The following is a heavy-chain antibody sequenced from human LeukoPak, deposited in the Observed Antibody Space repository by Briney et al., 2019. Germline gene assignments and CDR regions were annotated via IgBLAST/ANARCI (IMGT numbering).Heavy chain of an antibody. D-gene: IGHD6-19*01. CDR2: IYSGGST. J-gene: IGHJ4*02. Sequence: PGGSLRLSCAASGFTVSSNYMSWVRQAPGKGLEWVSVIYSGGSTYYADSVKGRFTISRDNSKNTLYLQMNSPRAEDTAVYYCASNSDSSGWYYYYFDYWGQGTLVTVSS. V-gene: IGHV3-53*01. CDR1: GFTVSSNY. CDR3: ASNSDSSGWYYYYFDY.